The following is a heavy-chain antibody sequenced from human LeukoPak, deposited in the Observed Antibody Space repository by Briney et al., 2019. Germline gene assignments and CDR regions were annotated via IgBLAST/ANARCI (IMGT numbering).Heavy chain of an antibody. J-gene: IGHJ4*02. CDR1: GGSISSGGYS. CDR2: IYHSGST. CDR3: ARAGGSLTLDY. V-gene: IGHV4-30-2*01. D-gene: IGHD2-15*01. Sequence: SETLSLTCAVSGGSISSGGYSWSWIRQPPGKGLEWIGYIYHSGSTYYNPSLKSRVIISVDRSKNQFSLKLSSVTAADTAVYYCARAGGSLTLDYWGQGTLVTVSS.